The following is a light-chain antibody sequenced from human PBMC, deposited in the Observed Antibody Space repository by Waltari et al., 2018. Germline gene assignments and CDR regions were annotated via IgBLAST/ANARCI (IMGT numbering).Light chain of an antibody. V-gene: IGLV1-44*01. CDR1: SSNIGSNT. CDR3: AAWDDSLNGLYV. Sequence: QSVLTQPPSASGTPGQRVTISCSGSSSNIGSNTVNWYQQLPGTAPKLLIYSNNPRPAGVPDRFSGSKSGTSASLAISGLQSEDEADYYCAAWDDSLNGLYVFGTRTKVTVL. J-gene: IGLJ1*01. CDR2: SNN.